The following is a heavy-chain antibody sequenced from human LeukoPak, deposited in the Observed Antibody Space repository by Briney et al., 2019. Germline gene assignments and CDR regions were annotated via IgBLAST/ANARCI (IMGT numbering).Heavy chain of an antibody. CDR2: IYYSGST. V-gene: IGHV4-59*01. Sequence: SETLSLTCTVSGGSISSYYWSWIRQPPGKGLEWIGYIYYSGSTNYNPSLKSRVTKSVDASKNQFSLKPSSVTAADTAVYYCAKTSVGYHYYGMDVWGQGTTVTVSS. CDR1: GGSISSYY. J-gene: IGHJ6*02. CDR3: AKTSVGYHYYGMDV.